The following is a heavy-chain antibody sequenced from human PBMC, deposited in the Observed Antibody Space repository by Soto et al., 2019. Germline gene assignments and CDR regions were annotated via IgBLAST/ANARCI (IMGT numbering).Heavy chain of an antibody. CDR2: ISESGYNT. CDR1: GFPFSSSA. J-gene: IGHJ5*02. Sequence: HPARSLRLSCAGSGFPFSSSAMSWVRQAPGKGPEWVSAISESGYNTFSADSFNGRFTISXDNTKNTLYLQMNSLRAEDTALYFCAKGGYKYGLDPWGQGTLVTVSS. D-gene: IGHD5-18*01. CDR3: AKGGYKYGLDP. V-gene: IGHV3-23*01.